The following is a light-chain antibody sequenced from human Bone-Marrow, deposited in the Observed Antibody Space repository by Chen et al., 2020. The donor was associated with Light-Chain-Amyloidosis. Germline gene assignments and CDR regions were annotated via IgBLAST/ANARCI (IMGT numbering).Light chain of an antibody. CDR2: DDS. V-gene: IGLV3-21*02. Sequence: SYVLTQPSSVSVAPGQTATIACGGNNIGSTSVHWYQQTPGQAPLLVVYDDSDRPSGIPERLSGSNSGNTATLTSSRVEAGEWADYYCLVGDRSSERPVFGGGTKLPVL. CDR3: LVGDRSSERPV. CDR1: NIGSTS. J-gene: IGLJ3*02.